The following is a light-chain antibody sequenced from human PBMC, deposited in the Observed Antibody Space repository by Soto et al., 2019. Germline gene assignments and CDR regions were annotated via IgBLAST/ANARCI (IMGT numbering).Light chain of an antibody. CDR3: QQYGGSPLVT. CDR1: QSLSSGY. J-gene: IGKJ4*01. CDR2: GAS. V-gene: IGKV3-20*01. Sequence: ETVLTQSPGNLSLSPGERATLSCRASQSLSSGYLAWYQQRPGQAPRLLISGASSRAPGIPDRFSGTGSGTEFTLTISRLEPEDFAVYYCQQYGGSPLVTFGGGTKVEIK.